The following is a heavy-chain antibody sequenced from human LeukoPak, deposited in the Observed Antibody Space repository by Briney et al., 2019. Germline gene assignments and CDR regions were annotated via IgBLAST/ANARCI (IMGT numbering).Heavy chain of an antibody. CDR1: RFTFSTYA. V-gene: IGHV3-23*01. J-gene: IGHJ4*02. CDR3: AKADSARVAVLKTTIDY. CDR2: TSGTGTTT. D-gene: IGHD3-22*01. Sequence: PGGSLRLSCAASRFTFSTYAMSWVRQAPGKGLEWVSATSGTGTTTYYADSVKGRFTISRDNSKNTVYLQMNSLRADDTAVYYCAKADSARVAVLKTTIDYWGQGTLVTVSS.